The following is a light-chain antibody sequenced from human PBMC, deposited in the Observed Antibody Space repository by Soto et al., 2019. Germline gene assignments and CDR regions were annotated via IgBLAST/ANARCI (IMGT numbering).Light chain of an antibody. J-gene: IGKJ2*01. Sequence: EIVLTQSPATLSLSPGERATLSCRASQSVSSYLAWYQQKPGQATRLLIYDASNRATGIPARFSGSGSGTELNLTISSLEPEDFAVYYCQQRSNWPTFGQGTKLEIK. CDR2: DAS. CDR3: QQRSNWPT. V-gene: IGKV3-11*01. CDR1: QSVSSY.